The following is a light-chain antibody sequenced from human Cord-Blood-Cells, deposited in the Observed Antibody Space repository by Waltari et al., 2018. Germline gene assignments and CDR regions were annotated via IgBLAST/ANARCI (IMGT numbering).Light chain of an antibody. CDR2: EGS. Sequence: QSALTQPASVSGSPGQSITISCTGTSSDVGSYNLVSWYQQHPGKAPKLMIYEGSKRPSVVSNRFSGSKSGNTASLTISGLQAEDEAGYYCCSYAGSSTVVFGGGTKLTVL. CDR3: CSYAGSSTVV. J-gene: IGLJ2*01. CDR1: SSDVGSYNL. V-gene: IGLV2-23*01.